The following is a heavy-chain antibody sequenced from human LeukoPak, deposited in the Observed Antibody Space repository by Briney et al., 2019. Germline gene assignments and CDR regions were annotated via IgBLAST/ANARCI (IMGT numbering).Heavy chain of an antibody. Sequence: GGSLRLSCAASGFNFKNYGLHWVRQAPGKGLQWVAFIRDDGSSKYYGDSVKGRFTISRDNSKNSLYLQMRDLRTEDTAVYYCAFNYRLDTFDMWGQGTLVIVSS. J-gene: IGHJ3*02. D-gene: IGHD4-11*01. V-gene: IGHV3-30*02. CDR3: AFNYRLDTFDM. CDR1: GFNFKNYG. CDR2: IRDDGSSK.